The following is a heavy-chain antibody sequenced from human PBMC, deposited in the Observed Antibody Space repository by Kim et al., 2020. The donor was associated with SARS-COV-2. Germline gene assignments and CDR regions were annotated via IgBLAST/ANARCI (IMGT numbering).Heavy chain of an antibody. J-gene: IGHJ4*02. V-gene: IGHV3-23*01. CDR3: AKEGADYYGSGSYLYFHY. D-gene: IGHD3-10*01. Sequence: KGRFTISRDNSKNTLYLQMNSLGAEDTAVYYCAKEGADYYGSGSYLYFHYWGQGTLVTVSS.